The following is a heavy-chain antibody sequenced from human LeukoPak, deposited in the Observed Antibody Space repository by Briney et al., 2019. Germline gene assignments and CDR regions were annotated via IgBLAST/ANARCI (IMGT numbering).Heavy chain of an antibody. V-gene: IGHV1-69*02. D-gene: IGHD3-10*01. CDR3: ARSDYYGSGSYYYRGY. Sequence: SVKVSCKASGGTFSRYSITWVRQAPGQGLEWMGRIIPVLDIVNYAQKFQGRVTITADKSTSTAYMELSSLRSEDTAVYYCARSDYYGSGSYYYRGYWGQGALVTVSS. CDR2: IIPVLDIV. J-gene: IGHJ4*02. CDR1: GGTFSRYS.